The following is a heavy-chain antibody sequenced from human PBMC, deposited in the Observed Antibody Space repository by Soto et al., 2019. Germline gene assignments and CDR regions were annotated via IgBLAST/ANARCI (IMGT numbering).Heavy chain of an antibody. Sequence: KQSQTLSLTCAISGDSVSSNSAAWNWIRQSPSRGLEWLGRTYYRSKWYNDYAVSVKSRITINPDTSKNQFSLQLNSVTPEDTAVYYCARTQVGSTEYSSFSWFDPWGQGTLVTVSS. CDR2: TYYRSKWYN. J-gene: IGHJ5*02. D-gene: IGHD6-6*01. V-gene: IGHV6-1*01. CDR1: GDSVSSNSAA. CDR3: ARTQVGSTEYSSFSWFDP.